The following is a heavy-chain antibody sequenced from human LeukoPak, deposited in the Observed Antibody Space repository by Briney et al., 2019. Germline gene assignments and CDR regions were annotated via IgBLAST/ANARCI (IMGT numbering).Heavy chain of an antibody. Sequence: PSETLLLTSTVSGGSISNYYWNWIRQPPGRGLEWIGYIYYIGSTNYNPSLKSRVTISVDTSKNQFSLKLNSVTAADTAVYYCARGGLFSTDNWCAPCGQGTLVTVPS. CDR3: ARGGLFSTDNWCAP. D-gene: IGHD3-9*01. V-gene: IGHV4-59*01. CDR1: GGSISNYY. J-gene: IGHJ5*02. CDR2: IYYIGST.